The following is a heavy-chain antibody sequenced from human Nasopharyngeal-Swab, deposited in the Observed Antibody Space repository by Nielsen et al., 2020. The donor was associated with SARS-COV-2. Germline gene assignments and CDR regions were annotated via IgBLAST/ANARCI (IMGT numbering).Heavy chain of an antibody. CDR2: ISAYNGNT. Sequence: ASVKVSCKASGYTFTSYGISWVRQAPGQGLEWMGWISAYNGNTNYAQKLQGRVTMTTDTSTSTAYMELRSLRSDDTAVYYCARDLVMVVAAQGYGMDVWGQGTTVTVSS. D-gene: IGHD2-15*01. J-gene: IGHJ6*02. V-gene: IGHV1-18*01. CDR3: ARDLVMVVAAQGYGMDV. CDR1: GYTFTSYG.